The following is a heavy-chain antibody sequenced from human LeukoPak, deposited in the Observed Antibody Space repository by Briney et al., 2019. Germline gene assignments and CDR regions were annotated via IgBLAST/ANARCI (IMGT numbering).Heavy chain of an antibody. D-gene: IGHD5-12*01. J-gene: IGHJ5*02. CDR1: GGSISSGGYY. CDR2: IYYSGST. Sequence: KPSETLSLTCTVSGGSISSGGYYWSWIRQHPGKGLEWIGYIYYSGSTYCNPSLKSRVTISVDTSKNQFSLKLSSVTAADTAVYYCARGVDGNWFDPWGQGTLVTVSS. V-gene: IGHV4-31*03. CDR3: ARGVDGNWFDP.